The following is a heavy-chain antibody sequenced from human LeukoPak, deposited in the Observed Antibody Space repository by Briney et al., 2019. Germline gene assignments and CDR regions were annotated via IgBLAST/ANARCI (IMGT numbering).Heavy chain of an antibody. V-gene: IGHV4-59*01. J-gene: IGHJ4*02. D-gene: IGHD3-10*01. Sequence: SETLSLTCTVSGGSISSYYWSWIRQPPGKGLEWTGYVYYSGSTNYNPSLKSRVTISVDTSENQFSLKLSSVTAADTAVYYCARSELLWFGGVNSGFDYWGQGTLVTVSS. CDR2: VYYSGST. CDR1: GGSISSYY. CDR3: ARSELLWFGGVNSGFDY.